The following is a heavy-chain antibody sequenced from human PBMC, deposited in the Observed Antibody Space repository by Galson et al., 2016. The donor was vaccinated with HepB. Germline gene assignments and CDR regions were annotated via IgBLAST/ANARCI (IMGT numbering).Heavy chain of an antibody. CDR3: ARVRSYTTCYDY. V-gene: IGHV4-59*01. CDR1: GGSMSSYY. Sequence: ETLSLTCTVSGGSMSSYYWSWIRQPPGKGLEWIGYIYYTGSTNYNPSLNSRVTISVDTSKNQFSLKLTSVTAADTAVYYCARVRSYTTCYDYWGQGTLVAVSS. CDR2: IYYTGST. J-gene: IGHJ4*02. D-gene: IGHD2-2*01.